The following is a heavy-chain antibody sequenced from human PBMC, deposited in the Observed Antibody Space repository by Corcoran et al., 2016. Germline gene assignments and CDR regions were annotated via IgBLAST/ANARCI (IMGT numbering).Heavy chain of an antibody. Sequence: QVKRQASGPGLVKPSETLSLPCTVSGSSISGYYWGWIRKPPGKGLEWIGYIYYSGSTNYNPSLKSRVTISVDTSKNQFSLQLSSVTAADTAVYYCAREYRGYCRGGSCYYHGIDVWGQGTTVTVSS. CDR1: GSSISGYY. CDR3: AREYRGYCRGGSCYYHGIDV. CDR2: IYYSGST. J-gene: IGHJ6*02. D-gene: IGHD2-15*01. V-gene: IGHV4-59*01.